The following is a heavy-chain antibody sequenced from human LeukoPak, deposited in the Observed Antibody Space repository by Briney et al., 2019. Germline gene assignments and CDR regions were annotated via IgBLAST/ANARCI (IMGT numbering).Heavy chain of an antibody. CDR1: GYSFTSYW. Sequence: GESLKISCKGSGYSFTSYWISWVRQMPGKGLERMGRIDPSDSYTNYSPSFQGHVTISADKSISTAYLQWSSLKASDTAMYYCARHILGYDDSSGYYYYWGQGTLVTVSS. D-gene: IGHD3-22*01. J-gene: IGHJ4*02. CDR2: IDPSDSYT. CDR3: ARHILGYDDSSGYYYY. V-gene: IGHV5-10-1*01.